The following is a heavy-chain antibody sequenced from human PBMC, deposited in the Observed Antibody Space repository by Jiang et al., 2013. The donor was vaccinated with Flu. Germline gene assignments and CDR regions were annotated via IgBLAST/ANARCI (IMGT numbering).Heavy chain of an antibody. V-gene: IGHV1-8*01. Sequence: QGRVTMTRNTSISTAYMELSSLRSEDTAVYYCARGRKRSSPNYFDYWGQGTLVTVSS. J-gene: IGHJ4*02. D-gene: IGHD5/OR15-5a*01. CDR3: ARGRKRSSPNYFDY.